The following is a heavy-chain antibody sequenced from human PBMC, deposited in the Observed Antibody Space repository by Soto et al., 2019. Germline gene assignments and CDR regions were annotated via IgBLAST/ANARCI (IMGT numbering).Heavy chain of an antibody. V-gene: IGHV4-39*01. J-gene: IGHJ4*02. CDR2: IYYRGNA. CDR3: ARLEGLATISYYFDF. CDR1: DDSINSDKYY. Sequence: PSATLSLTCSVSDDSINSDKYYWGWIRQPPGKGQEWIGSIYYRGNAYYNPSLQTRVTISLDKSKSQFSLKLNSVTAADSAVYFCARLEGLATISYYFDFWGPGALVTSPQ. D-gene: IGHD5-12*01.